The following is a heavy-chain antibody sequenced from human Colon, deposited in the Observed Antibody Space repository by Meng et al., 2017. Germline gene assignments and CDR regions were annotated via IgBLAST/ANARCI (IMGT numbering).Heavy chain of an antibody. V-gene: IGHV4-4*02. D-gene: IGHD4-23*01. CDR3: ARHGGYYQDY. J-gene: IGHJ4*02. Sequence: QVNWPGAGPGLVKPSGTLSLTCAVSGGSITTNSYWSWVRQSPEKGLEWIGQIDHRGDPYYNPSLKSRVTMSVDRSKSQVSLQLTSVTAADTAVYYCARHGGYYQDYWGQGTLVTVSS. CDR2: IDHRGDP. CDR1: GGSITTNSY.